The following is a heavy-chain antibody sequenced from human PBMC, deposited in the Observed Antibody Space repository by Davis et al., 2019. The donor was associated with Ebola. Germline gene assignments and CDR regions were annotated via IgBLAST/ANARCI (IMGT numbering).Heavy chain of an antibody. D-gene: IGHD1-26*01. Sequence: GSLRLSCTVSGGSISSSSYYWGWIRQPPGKGLEWIGSIYYSGSTYYNPSLRSRVTMSVDTSKNLFSLRLSSVTAADTAVYYCTRSGSYRLNFDFWGQGTLVTVSS. V-gene: IGHV4-39*07. CDR2: IYYSGST. J-gene: IGHJ4*02. CDR1: GGSISSSSYY. CDR3: TRSGSYRLNFDF.